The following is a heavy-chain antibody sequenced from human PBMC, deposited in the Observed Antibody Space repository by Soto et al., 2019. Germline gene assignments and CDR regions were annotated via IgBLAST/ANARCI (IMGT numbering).Heavy chain of an antibody. J-gene: IGHJ4*01. D-gene: IGHD6-13*01. CDR3: ARHPRQEGRAAAARSDY. V-gene: IGHV1-69*13. Sequence: ASVKVSCKASGGTFSSYAISWVRQAPGQGLEWMGGIIPIFGTANYAQKFQGRVTITADESTSTAYMELSSLRSEDTAVYYCARHPRQEGRAAAARSDYWGHGTLVTVSS. CDR2: IIPIFGTA. CDR1: GGTFSSYA.